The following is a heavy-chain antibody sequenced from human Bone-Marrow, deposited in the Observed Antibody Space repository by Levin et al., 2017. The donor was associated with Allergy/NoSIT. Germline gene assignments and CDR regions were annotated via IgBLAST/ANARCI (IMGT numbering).Heavy chain of an antibody. CDR3: ARVPAKYSGYDFRGRGSLDY. CDR2: INPNSGGT. CDR1: GYTFTGYY. Sequence: VASVKVSCKASGYTFTGYYMHWVRQAPGQGLEWMGRINPNSGGTNYAQKFQGRVTMTRDTSISTAYMELSRLRSDDTAVYYCARVPAKYSGYDFRGRGSLDYWGQGTLVTVSS. D-gene: IGHD5-12*01. V-gene: IGHV1-2*06. J-gene: IGHJ4*02.